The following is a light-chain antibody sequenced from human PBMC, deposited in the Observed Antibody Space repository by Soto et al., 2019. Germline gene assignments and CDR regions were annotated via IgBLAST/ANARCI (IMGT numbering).Light chain of an antibody. CDR1: ETINTW. Sequence: DIQMTQSPSSLPVSVGDRVTITCRASETINTWLAWYRQKPGKAPKILIYDASKLERGVPSRLSGSGSGAEFTLTISSLQPDDLATYYCQQYSSYPLTFGGGTKVE. CDR3: QQYSSYPLT. CDR2: DAS. V-gene: IGKV1-5*01. J-gene: IGKJ4*01.